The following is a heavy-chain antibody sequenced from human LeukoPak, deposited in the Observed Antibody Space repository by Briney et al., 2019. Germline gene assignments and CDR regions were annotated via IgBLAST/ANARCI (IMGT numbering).Heavy chain of an antibody. CDR3: ARVDYYYDRSGYYYLDY. D-gene: IGHD3-22*01. Sequence: GGSLRLSCAASGFTFTTYAMSWVRQAPGKGLEWVSAISGSGGSTYYADSVEGRFTISRDNSKNTLYLKMNSLRAEDTAVYYCARVDYYYDRSGYYYLDYWGQGTLVTVSS. CDR2: ISGSGGST. V-gene: IGHV3-23*01. J-gene: IGHJ4*02. CDR1: GFTFTTYA.